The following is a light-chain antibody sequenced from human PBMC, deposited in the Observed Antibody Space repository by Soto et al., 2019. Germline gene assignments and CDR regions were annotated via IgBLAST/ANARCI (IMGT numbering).Light chain of an antibody. CDR3: QQRMNWPLT. Sequence: EIVLTQSPATLSLSPVERATLSCRASQSVSSYLAWYQQKPGQAPRLLMYEASNRATGIPARFSGSGSETDFTLTISSLEPEDFAVYFCQQRMNWPLTFGQGTRLEIK. V-gene: IGKV3-11*01. CDR2: EAS. CDR1: QSVSSY. J-gene: IGKJ5*01.